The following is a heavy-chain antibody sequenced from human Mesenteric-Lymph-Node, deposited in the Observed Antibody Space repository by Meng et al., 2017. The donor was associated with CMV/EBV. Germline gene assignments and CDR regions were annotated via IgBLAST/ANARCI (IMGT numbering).Heavy chain of an antibody. CDR2: IYYSGST. J-gene: IGHJ4*02. D-gene: IGHD6-13*01. V-gene: IGHV4-59*01. Sequence: ESLKISCAASGFTFSLYEMNWVRQAPGKGLEWIGHIYYSGSTNYNPSLKSRVTISVDTSKNSFSLNLNSVTAADTAVYYCARRLGIAAPFDYWGRGTLVTVSS. CDR1: GFTFSLYE. CDR3: ARRLGIAAPFDY.